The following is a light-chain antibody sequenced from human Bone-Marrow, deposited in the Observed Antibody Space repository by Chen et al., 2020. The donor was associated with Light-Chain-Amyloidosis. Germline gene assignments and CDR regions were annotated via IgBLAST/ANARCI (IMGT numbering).Light chain of an antibody. J-gene: IGLJ3*02. CDR3: AAWDDSLSGWV. CDR2: RTH. CDR1: SSNIGPNS. V-gene: IGLV1-47*01. Sequence: QSVLTQPPSASGTPGQRVTISCSGSSSNIGPNSVFWYQQLPGTAPKLLIYRTHQRPSGVPDRFSVSKSGTSASLAIGGLRSEDEADYYCAAWDDSLSGWVFGGGAQLTVL.